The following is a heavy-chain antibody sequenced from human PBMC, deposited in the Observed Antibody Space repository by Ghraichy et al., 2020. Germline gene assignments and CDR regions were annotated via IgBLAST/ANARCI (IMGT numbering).Heavy chain of an antibody. CDR3: ARDATYSGYDAYFDY. CDR2: ISSSSSTI. Sequence: GGSLRLSCAASGFTFSSYSMNWVRQAPGKGLEWVSYISSSSSTIYYADSVKGRFTISRDNAKNSLYLQMNSLRDEDTAVYYCARDATYSGYDAYFDYWGQGTLVTVSS. CDR1: GFTFSSYS. V-gene: IGHV3-48*02. D-gene: IGHD5-12*01. J-gene: IGHJ4*02.